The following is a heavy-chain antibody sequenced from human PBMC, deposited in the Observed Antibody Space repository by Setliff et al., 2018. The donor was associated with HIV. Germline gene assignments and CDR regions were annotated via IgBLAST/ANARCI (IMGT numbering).Heavy chain of an antibody. Sequence: SETLSLTCTVSGGSVTSYYWSWIRQPPGKGLEWIGYIFYSGSTYYSPSLKSRLTISVDTSKNQFSLNLSSVTAADTAVYYCARHVLDYNFWSGYSTQNCFDYWGQGTLVTVSS. CDR3: ARHVLDYNFWSGYSTQNCFDY. J-gene: IGHJ4*02. CDR1: GGSVTSYY. CDR2: IFYSGST. D-gene: IGHD3-3*01. V-gene: IGHV4-59*08.